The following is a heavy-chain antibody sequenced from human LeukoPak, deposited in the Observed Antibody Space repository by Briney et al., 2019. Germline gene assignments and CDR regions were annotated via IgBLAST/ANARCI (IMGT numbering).Heavy chain of an antibody. CDR3: ARGFYDSRGYHSPFDY. Sequence: NSSETLSLTCAVSGGSISNDNYSWSWIRQTPGKGLEWIGHIFFSGRTYSNPSLKSRLNLSLDMSKNQFSLELSSVTAADTAMYYCARGFYDSRGYHSPFDYWGQGTLVTVSS. J-gene: IGHJ4*02. CDR2: IFFSGRT. V-gene: IGHV4-30-4*07. D-gene: IGHD3-22*01. CDR1: GGSISNDNYS.